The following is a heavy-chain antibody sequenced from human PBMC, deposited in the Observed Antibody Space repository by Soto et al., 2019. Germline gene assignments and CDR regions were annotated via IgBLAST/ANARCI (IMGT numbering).Heavy chain of an antibody. D-gene: IGHD6-19*01. CDR2: ISYDGSNK. V-gene: IGHV3-30*18. CDR3: ANAPYSSEGYFDD. J-gene: IGHJ4*02. Sequence: GGSLRLSCAASGFTFSSYGMHWVRQAPGKGLEWVAVISYDGSNKYYADSVKGRFTISRDNSKNTLYLQMNSLRAEDTAVYYCANAPYSSEGYFDDWGQGTLVTAPQ. CDR1: GFTFSSYG.